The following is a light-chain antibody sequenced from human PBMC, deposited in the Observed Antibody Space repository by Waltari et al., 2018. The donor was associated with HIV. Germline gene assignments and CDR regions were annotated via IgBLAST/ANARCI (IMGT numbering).Light chain of an antibody. CDR2: ATT. Sequence: QSVLTQPPSVSGAPGQRVTISCSGNSANIGGGFDVHWYQHLPGTAPKLLIYATTNRPSGVPVRFSGSKSGASASLAITGLQAEDEADYYCQSYDNSLTSYVFATGTRVTVL. CDR1: SANIGGGFD. J-gene: IGLJ1*01. CDR3: QSYDNSLTSYV. V-gene: IGLV1-40*01.